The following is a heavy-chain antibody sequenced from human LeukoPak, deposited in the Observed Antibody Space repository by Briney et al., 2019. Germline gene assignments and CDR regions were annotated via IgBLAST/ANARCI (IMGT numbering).Heavy chain of an antibody. D-gene: IGHD1-14*01. CDR3: TKAPNRYYFDY. CDR1: GFSFRDSW. Sequence: GGSLRLSCAHSGFSFRDSWMSWVRHIPGKGLEWVAYINQDGREKYYADSVKGRFTISRDNAKNSVYLQMDSLRDEDTAVYHCTKAPNRYYFDYWGLGTLVTVS. V-gene: IGHV3-7*05. J-gene: IGHJ4*02. CDR2: INQDGREK.